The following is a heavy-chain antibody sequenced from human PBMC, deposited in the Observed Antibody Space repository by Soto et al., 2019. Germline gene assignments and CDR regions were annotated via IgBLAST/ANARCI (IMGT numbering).Heavy chain of an antibody. CDR3: ARDRPYSSNLGYYYYGMDV. D-gene: IGHD6-13*01. CDR2: ISSSSSYI. CDR1: GFTFSSYS. Sequence: GGSLRLSCAASGFTFSSYSMNWVRQAPGKGLEWVSSISSSSSYIYYADSVKGRFTISRDNAKNSLYLQMNSLRAEDTAVYYCARDRPYSSNLGYYYYGMDVRGQGTTVTVSS. V-gene: IGHV3-21*01. J-gene: IGHJ6*02.